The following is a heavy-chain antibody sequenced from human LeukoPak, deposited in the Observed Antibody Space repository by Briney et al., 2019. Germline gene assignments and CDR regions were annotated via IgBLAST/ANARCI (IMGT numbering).Heavy chain of an antibody. J-gene: IGHJ4*02. D-gene: IGHD1-26*01. CDR1: GYTFTGYY. Sequence: ASVKVSCKASGYTFTGYYMHWVRQAPGQGLEWMGWIDPNSGGTNYAQKFQGRVTMTRDTSISTAYMELSRLRSDDTAVYYCASQPPQTLYSGSYYPFDYWGQGTLVTVSS. CDR2: IDPNSGGT. CDR3: ASQPPQTLYSGSYYPFDY. V-gene: IGHV1-2*02.